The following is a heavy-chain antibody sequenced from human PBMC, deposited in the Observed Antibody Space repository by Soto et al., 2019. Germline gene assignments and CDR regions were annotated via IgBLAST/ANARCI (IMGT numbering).Heavy chain of an antibody. V-gene: IGHV3-30*03. J-gene: IGHJ6*02. Sequence: GGSLRLSCAASGFTFTNYDMHWVRQAPGKGLEWMALILHDGSAEYYADSVKGRFTISRDNSKNTLYLQMNSLRAEDTAVYYCARSRDGYSFYFYYGMDGWGQGTTVTVS. CDR3: ARSRDGYSFYFYYGMDG. CDR1: GFTFTNYD. D-gene: IGHD4-4*01. CDR2: ILHDGSAE.